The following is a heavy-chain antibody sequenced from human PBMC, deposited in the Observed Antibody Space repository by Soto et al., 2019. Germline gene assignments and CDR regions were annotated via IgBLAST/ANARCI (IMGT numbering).Heavy chain of an antibody. Sequence: GASVKVSCKASGYTFTNHDINWVRQATGQGLGWMGWMNPNSGSTGYAQKFQGRVTITRGTSASTAYMELSSLRSEDTAVYYCARAVAVPADFDYWGQGTLVTVSS. D-gene: IGHD6-19*01. CDR2: MNPNSGST. J-gene: IGHJ4*02. V-gene: IGHV1-8*01. CDR1: GYTFTNHD. CDR3: ARAVAVPADFDY.